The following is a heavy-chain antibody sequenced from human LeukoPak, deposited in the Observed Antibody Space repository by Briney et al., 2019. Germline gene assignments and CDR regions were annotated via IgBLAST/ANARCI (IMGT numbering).Heavy chain of an antibody. Sequence: SVKVSCKASGGTFSSYAISWVRQAPGQGLEWMGGITPIFGTANYAQKFQGRVTITADESTSTAYMELSSLRSEDTAVYYCASDLERDGYNMPETPWGQGTLVTVSS. CDR3: ASDLERDGYNMPETP. V-gene: IGHV1-69*13. D-gene: IGHD5-24*01. CDR1: GGTFSSYA. CDR2: ITPIFGTA. J-gene: IGHJ5*02.